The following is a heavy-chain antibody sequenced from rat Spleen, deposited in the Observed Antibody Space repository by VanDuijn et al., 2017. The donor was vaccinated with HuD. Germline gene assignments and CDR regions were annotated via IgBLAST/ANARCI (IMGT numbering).Heavy chain of an antibody. D-gene: IGHD1-5*01. J-gene: IGHJ2*01. V-gene: IGHV2S30*01. CDR2: MRYDGDT. CDR3: ARDLDFEYNYFDY. Sequence: QVQLKESGPGLVQPSQTLSLTCTVSGFSLTGNNVHWVRQPPGKGLEWMGSMRYDGDTYYISTLKSRLSINRDTSKNQIFLKMNSLQADDTAIYYCARDLDFEYNYFDYWGQGVMVTVSS. CDR1: GFSLTGNN.